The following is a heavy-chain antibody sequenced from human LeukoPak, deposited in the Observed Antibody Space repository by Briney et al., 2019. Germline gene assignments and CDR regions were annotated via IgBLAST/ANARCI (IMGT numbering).Heavy chain of an antibody. CDR1: GGSISSSNFY. CDR3: ARLKYYYDSSGYRAEYFQH. D-gene: IGHD3-22*01. V-gene: IGHV4-39*07. Sequence: SETLSLTCTVSGGSISSSNFYWGWIRQPPGKGLEWIGSIYYSGSTNYNVSLKSRVTMSVDTSKNQFSLKLSSVTAADTAVYYCARLKYYYDSSGYRAEYFQHWGQGTLVTVSS. CDR2: IYYSGST. J-gene: IGHJ1*01.